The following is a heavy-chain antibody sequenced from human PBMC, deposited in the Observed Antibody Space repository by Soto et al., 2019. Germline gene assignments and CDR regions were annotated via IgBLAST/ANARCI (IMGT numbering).Heavy chain of an antibody. Sequence: EVQLAESGGGLVKPGGSLRLSCAASGFTFSSYSMNWVRQAPGKGLEWVSSISSSSSYIYYADSVKGRFTISRDNAKNSLYLQMNSLRAEDTAVYYCASYDFWSGDYYYYGMDVWGQGTTVTVSS. J-gene: IGHJ6*02. CDR2: ISSSSSYI. D-gene: IGHD3-3*01. V-gene: IGHV3-21*01. CDR3: ASYDFWSGDYYYYGMDV. CDR1: GFTFSSYS.